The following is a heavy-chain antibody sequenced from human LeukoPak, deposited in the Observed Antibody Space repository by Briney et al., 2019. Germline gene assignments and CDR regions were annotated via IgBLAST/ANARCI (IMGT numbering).Heavy chain of an antibody. J-gene: IGHJ5*02. D-gene: IGHD6-6*01. V-gene: IGHV4-59*08. CDR2: IYSSGST. Sequence: PSETLSLTCTVSAGSISSYYWSWIRQPPGKELEGIGYIYSSGSTNYNPSLKSRATIPVDTSKNQFSLKLSSVTAAVKAVYYGARHTESRPFDPWGQGTLVTVSS. CDR3: ARHTESRPFDP. CDR1: AGSISSYY.